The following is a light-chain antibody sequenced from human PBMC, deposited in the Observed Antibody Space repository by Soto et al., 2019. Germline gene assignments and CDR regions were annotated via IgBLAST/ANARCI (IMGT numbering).Light chain of an antibody. Sequence: QSALTQPPSASGSPGQSVTISCTGTSSDVGAYNSVSWYQQHPGKAPKLMIFEVTKRPSGVPDRFSGSKSGNTASLTVSGLQAEDEADYYCSSYAGNNNVVFGGGTSSPS. V-gene: IGLV2-8*01. CDR1: SSDVGAYNS. CDR2: EVT. CDR3: SSYAGNNNVV. J-gene: IGLJ2*01.